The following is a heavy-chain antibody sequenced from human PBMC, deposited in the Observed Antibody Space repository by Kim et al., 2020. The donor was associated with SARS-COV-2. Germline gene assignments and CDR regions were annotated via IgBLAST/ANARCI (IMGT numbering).Heavy chain of an antibody. CDR2: IIPIFGTA. V-gene: IGHV1-69*13. Sequence: SVKVSCKASGGTFSSYAISWVRQAPGQGLEWMGGIIPIFGTANYAQKFQGRVTITADESTSTAYMELSSLRSEDTAVYYCARDRGITMVRGLLGWFDPWGQGTLVTVSS. CDR1: GGTFSSYA. CDR3: ARDRGITMVRGLLGWFDP. D-gene: IGHD3-10*01. J-gene: IGHJ5*02.